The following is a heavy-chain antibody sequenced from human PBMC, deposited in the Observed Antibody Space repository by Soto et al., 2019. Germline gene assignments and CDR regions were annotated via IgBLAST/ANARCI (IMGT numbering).Heavy chain of an antibody. V-gene: IGHV4-34*01. CDR1: GGSFSGYY. J-gene: IGHJ4*02. CDR3: ARGSIVATIPFDY. D-gene: IGHD5-12*01. Sequence: QVQLQQWGAGLLKPSETLSLTCAVYGGSFSGYYWSWIRQPPGKGLEWIGEINHSGSTNYNPSLNSRVTISVDTSKNQCSLKLSSVTAADTAVYYCARGSIVATIPFDYWGQGTLVTVSS. CDR2: INHSGST.